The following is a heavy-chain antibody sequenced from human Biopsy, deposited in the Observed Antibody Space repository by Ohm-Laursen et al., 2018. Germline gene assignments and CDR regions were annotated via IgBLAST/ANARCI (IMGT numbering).Heavy chain of an antibody. Sequence: LRLSCAASGFTFSNYEMNWVRQAPGRGLEWVGSIYYSGSTNYNPSLKSRVTISADTSKSQLSLHLTSVTAADTAVYYCASRGLVMASDYYFDDWGQGTLVTVSS. CDR1: GFTFSNYE. J-gene: IGHJ4*02. CDR2: IYYSGST. V-gene: IGHV4-59*08. D-gene: IGHD3/OR15-3a*01. CDR3: ASRGLVMASDYYFDD.